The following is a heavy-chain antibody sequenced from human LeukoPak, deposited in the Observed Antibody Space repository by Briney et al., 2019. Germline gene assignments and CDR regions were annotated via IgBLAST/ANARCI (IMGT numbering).Heavy chain of an antibody. CDR1: GFTFSSYA. V-gene: IGHV3-23*01. CDR3: ARGSSSWYVDNWFDP. CDR2: ISGSGGST. J-gene: IGHJ5*02. D-gene: IGHD6-13*01. Sequence: PGGSLRLSCAASGFTFSSYAMSWVRQAPGKGLEWVSAISGSGGSTYYAVSVKGRFTISRDNSKNTLYLQMNSLRAEDTAVYYCARGSSSWYVDNWFDPWGQGTLVTVSS.